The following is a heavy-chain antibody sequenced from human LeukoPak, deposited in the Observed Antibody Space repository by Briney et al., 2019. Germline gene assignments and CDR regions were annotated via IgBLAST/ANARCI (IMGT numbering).Heavy chain of an antibody. CDR1: GGTFSSYA. CDR2: IIPIFGTA. D-gene: IGHD1-26*01. V-gene: IGHV1-69*13. CDR3: ASSVGATSWSFDY. Sequence: SVKVSCKASGGTFSSYAISWVRQAPGQGLEWIGGIIPIFGTANYAQKFQGRVTITADESTSTAYMELSSLRSEDTAVYYCASSVGATSWSFDYWGQGTLVTVSS. J-gene: IGHJ4*02.